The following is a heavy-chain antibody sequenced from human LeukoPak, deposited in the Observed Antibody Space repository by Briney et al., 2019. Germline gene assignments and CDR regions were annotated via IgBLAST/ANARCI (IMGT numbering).Heavy chain of an antibody. J-gene: IGHJ4*02. CDR3: ARDKGLLWFGELSPVDY. CDR2: IRYDGSNK. Sequence: GGSLRLSCAASGFTFSSYGMHWVRQAPGKGLEWVAFIRYDGSNKYYADSVKGRFTISRDNAKNSLYLQMNSLRAEDTAVYYCARDKGLLWFGELSPVDYWGQGTLVTVSS. D-gene: IGHD3-10*01. CDR1: GFTFSSYG. V-gene: IGHV3-30*02.